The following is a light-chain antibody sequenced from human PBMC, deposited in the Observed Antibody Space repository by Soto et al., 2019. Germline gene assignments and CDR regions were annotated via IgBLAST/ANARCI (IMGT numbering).Light chain of an antibody. V-gene: IGLV2-23*01. CDR2: EGT. J-gene: IGLJ1*01. CDR1: SSDVGSYNL. CDR3: SSYAGTNTYV. Sequence: QSALTQPASVSGSPGQSITISCTGTSSDVGSYNLVSWYQQHPGKAPKLMIYEGTKRPSGVSHRFSGSKSGNTASLTISGLQAEDEADYYCSSYAGTNTYVFGTGTKLTVL.